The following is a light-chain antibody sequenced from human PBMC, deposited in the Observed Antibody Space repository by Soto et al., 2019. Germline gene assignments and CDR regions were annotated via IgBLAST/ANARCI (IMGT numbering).Light chain of an antibody. J-gene: IGKJ5*01. Sequence: EIVLTQSPGTLSLSPGERATLSCRASQSVSSYLAWYQQKPGQTPRLLIYDASNRAAGIPARFSGSGSGTDFTLTISSLEPEDFAVYYCQLRSNWPPITFGQGTRLEIK. V-gene: IGKV3-11*01. CDR1: QSVSSY. CDR2: DAS. CDR3: QLRSNWPPIT.